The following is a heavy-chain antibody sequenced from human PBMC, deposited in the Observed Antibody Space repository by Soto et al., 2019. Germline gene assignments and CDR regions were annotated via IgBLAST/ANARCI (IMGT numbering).Heavy chain of an antibody. V-gene: IGHV3-30*18. CDR2: ISYDGSNK. Sequence: QVQLVESGGGVVQPGRSLRLSCAASGFTFSSYGMHWVRQAPGKGLEWVAVISYDGSNKYYADSVKGRFTISRDNSKNTLYLQMNSLRAEDTAVYYCANDFLGVVAPAGWFDPWGQGTLVTVSS. J-gene: IGHJ5*02. CDR3: ANDFLGVVAPAGWFDP. CDR1: GFTFSSYG. D-gene: IGHD3-16*01.